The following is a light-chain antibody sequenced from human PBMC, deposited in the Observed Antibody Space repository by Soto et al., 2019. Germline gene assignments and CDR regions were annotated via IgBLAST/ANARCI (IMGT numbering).Light chain of an antibody. J-gene: IGKJ2*01. CDR3: HQYCGSPPYT. V-gene: IGKV3-20*01. CDR1: QTISSNY. CDR2: GAS. Sequence: EIVLTQSPGILSLAPGERATLSCRVSQTISSNYLAWYQHKPGQAPRLLIYGASSRAIGIPDRFSGSGSGTDFTLTISRLEPEDFAVYYCHQYCGSPPYTFGQGTKLEIK.